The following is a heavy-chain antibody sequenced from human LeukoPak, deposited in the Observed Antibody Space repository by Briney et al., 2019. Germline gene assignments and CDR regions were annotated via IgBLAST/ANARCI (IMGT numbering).Heavy chain of an antibody. D-gene: IGHD3-22*01. V-gene: IGHV4-30-2*01. CDR1: GGSISSGGYY. Sequence: PSETLSLTCTVSGGSISSGGYYWSWIRQPPGKGLEWIGYIYHSGSTYYNPSLKSRVTISVDRSKNQFSLKLSSVTAADTAVYYCAKGRYDSSGYYYVATLDYWGQGTLVTVSS. CDR3: AKGRYDSSGYYYVATLDY. J-gene: IGHJ4*02. CDR2: IYHSGST.